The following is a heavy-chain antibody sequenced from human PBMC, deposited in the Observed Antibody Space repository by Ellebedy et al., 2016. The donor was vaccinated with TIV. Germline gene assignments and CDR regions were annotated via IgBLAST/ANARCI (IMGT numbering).Heavy chain of an antibody. D-gene: IGHD2-2*01. CDR2: IDHSGIL. V-gene: IGHV4-34*01. CDR1: GESFSDYY. CDR3: GWDCSSTSCRGGY. J-gene: IGHJ4*02. Sequence: MPSETLSLTCAVYGESFSDYYWNWIRQSPGNGLEWIGEIDHSGILNYSPSLKSRVTISVDTSKNHFSLKLSSVTAADTAVYYCGWDCSSTSCRGGYWGRGTLVTVSS.